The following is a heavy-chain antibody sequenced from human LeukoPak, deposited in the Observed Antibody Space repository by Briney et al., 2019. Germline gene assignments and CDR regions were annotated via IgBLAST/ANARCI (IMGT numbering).Heavy chain of an antibody. Sequence: GGSLRLSCAASGFTFSDYAMHWVRQAPGKGLEYVSAISGDGGSTFYASSVKGRFNISRDNSKNTLYLDMGSLRPEDMAVYYCATIGLLWGQGTLVTVSS. V-gene: IGHV3-64*01. CDR1: GFTFSDYA. J-gene: IGHJ4*02. CDR2: ISGDGGST. D-gene: IGHD1-26*01. CDR3: ATIGLL.